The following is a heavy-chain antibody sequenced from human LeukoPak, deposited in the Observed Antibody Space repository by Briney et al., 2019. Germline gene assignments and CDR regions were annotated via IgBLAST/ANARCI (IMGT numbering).Heavy chain of an antibody. J-gene: IGHJ5*02. CDR2: ISYDGSNK. CDR1: GFTFSSYA. V-gene: IGHV3-30*04. CDR3: ARDRPVGYCSGGSCYAFDP. D-gene: IGHD2-15*01. Sequence: PGGSLRLSCAASGFTFSSYAMHWVRQAPGKGLEWVAVISYDGSNKYYADSVKGRFTISRDNSKNMLYLQMNSLRAEDTAVYYCARDRPVGYCSGGSCYAFDPWGQGTLVTVSS.